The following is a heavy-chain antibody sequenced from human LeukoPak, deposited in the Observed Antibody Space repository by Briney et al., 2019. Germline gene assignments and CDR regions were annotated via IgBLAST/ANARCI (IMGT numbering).Heavy chain of an antibody. Sequence: SETLSLTCTVSGGSISSYCWSWIRQPPGKGLEWIGFIFYSGTTNYNPSLKSRVTISVDTSKNQFSLKLSSVTAADTAVYYCARRRGPYCSSTSCYGYYYYYYMDVWGKGTTVTISS. CDR1: GGSISSYC. J-gene: IGHJ6*03. CDR3: ARRRGPYCSSTSCYGYYYYYYMDV. V-gene: IGHV4-59*12. D-gene: IGHD2-2*01. CDR2: IFYSGTT.